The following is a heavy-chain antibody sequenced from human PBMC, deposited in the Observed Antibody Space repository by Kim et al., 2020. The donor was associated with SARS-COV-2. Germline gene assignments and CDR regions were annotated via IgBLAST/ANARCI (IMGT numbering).Heavy chain of an antibody. D-gene: IGHD3-9*01. Sequence: SRVTISVDTSKNQFSLKLSCVTAADTAVYYCARGGYYDILAGLWTLPFDYWGQGTLVTVSS. CDR3: ARGGYYDILAGLWTLPFDY. V-gene: IGHV4-59*09. J-gene: IGHJ4*02.